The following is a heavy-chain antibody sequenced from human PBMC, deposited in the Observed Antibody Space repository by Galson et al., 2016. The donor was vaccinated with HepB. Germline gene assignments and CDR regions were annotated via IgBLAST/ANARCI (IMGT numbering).Heavy chain of an antibody. CDR1: SSYA. CDR2: ISPIFGTA. CDR3: TRGGDGYNS. D-gene: IGHD5-24*01. V-gene: IGHV1-69*01. J-gene: IGHJ4*02. Sequence: SSYAITWVRQAPGQGLEWMGGISPIFGTANNTEKFQGRVTFTADESTSTAYMELSSLRSEDPAVYYCTRGGDGYNSWGQGALVTVSS.